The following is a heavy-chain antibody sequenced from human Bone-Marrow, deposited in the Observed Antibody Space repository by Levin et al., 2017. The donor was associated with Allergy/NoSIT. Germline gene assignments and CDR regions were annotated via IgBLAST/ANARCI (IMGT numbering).Heavy chain of an antibody. CDR1: GFSLSTSGVG. Sequence: SGPTLVKPTQTLTLTCTFSGFSLSTSGVGVGWIRQPPGKALEWLALIYWDDDKRYSPSLKSRLTITKDTSKNQVVLTMTSMDPVDTATYYCAHALRGSSWDGRWFDPWGQGTLVTVSS. J-gene: IGHJ5*02. V-gene: IGHV2-5*02. CDR3: AHALRGSSWDGRWFDP. CDR2: IYWDDDK. D-gene: IGHD6-13*01.